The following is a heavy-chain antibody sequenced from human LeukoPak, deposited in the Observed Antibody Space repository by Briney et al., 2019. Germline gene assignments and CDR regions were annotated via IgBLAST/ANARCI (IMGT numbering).Heavy chain of an antibody. Sequence: PGGSLRLSCEASGFTFSSYGMHWVRQAPGKGLEWVAFIRYDGSNKYYADSVKGRFTISRDNSKNTLYLQMNSLRAEDTAVYYCARNYYDSSGYYYFFVADNWFDPWGQGTLVTVSS. CDR1: GFTFSSYG. J-gene: IGHJ5*02. V-gene: IGHV3-30*02. CDR3: ARNYYDSSGYYYFFVADNWFDP. CDR2: IRYDGSNK. D-gene: IGHD3-22*01.